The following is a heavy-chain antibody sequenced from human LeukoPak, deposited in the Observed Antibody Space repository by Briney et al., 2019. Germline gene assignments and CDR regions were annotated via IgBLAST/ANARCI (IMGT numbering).Heavy chain of an antibody. J-gene: IGHJ4*02. CDR2: INGDGSIT. CDR1: GFTLSNYW. D-gene: IGHD3/OR15-3a*01. Sequence: GGSLRLSCEASGFTLSNYWMHWVRQAPGKGLIWVSRINGDGSITNYADSVKGRFTISRDNAKNTLHLQMHSLRAEDRSIYYCTRERGTGSEPGPFAYWGQGTLVTVSS. V-gene: IGHV3-74*01. CDR3: TRERGTGSEPGPFAY.